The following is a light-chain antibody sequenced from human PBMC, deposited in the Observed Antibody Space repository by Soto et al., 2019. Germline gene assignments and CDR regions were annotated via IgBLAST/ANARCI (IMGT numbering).Light chain of an antibody. CDR2: GNS. V-gene: IGLV1-40*01. Sequence: QSVLTQPPSVSGAPGQSVTISCTGSSSNIGAGYDVHWYQQLPGTAPKLLLYGNSNRPSGVPDRFSGSKSGTSASLAITGLQAEDEADYYCQSYDSSLSEVFGTGTKVTVL. J-gene: IGLJ1*01. CDR1: SSNIGAGYD. CDR3: QSYDSSLSEV.